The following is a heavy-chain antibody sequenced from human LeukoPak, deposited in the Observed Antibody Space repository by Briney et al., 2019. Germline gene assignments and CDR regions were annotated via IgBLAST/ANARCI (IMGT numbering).Heavy chain of an antibody. D-gene: IGHD1-26*01. V-gene: IGHV3-23*01. J-gene: IGHJ4*02. CDR1: GFNFSSYG. Sequence: GGSLRLSCSASGFNFSSYGMSWVRQAPGKGLEWLSTISGTGITTHYADSVKGRFTTSRDNSKNTLYLQMNSLRAEDTAVYYCAKVDRGSYRRGYFDYWGQGTLVTVSS. CDR3: AKVDRGSYRRGYFDY. CDR2: ISGTGITT.